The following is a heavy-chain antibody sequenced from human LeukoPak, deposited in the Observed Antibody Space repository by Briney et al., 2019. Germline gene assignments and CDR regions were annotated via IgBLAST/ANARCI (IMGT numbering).Heavy chain of an antibody. CDR2: INHSGST. CDR1: GGSFSGYY. V-gene: IGHV4-34*01. D-gene: IGHD2-2*01. CDR3: ASLVNGY. Sequence: SETLSLTCAVYGGSFSGYYWSWIRQLPGKGLEWIGEINHSGSTNYNPSLKSRVTISVDTSKNQFSLKLSSVTAADTAVYYCASLVNGYWGQGTLVTVSS. J-gene: IGHJ4*02.